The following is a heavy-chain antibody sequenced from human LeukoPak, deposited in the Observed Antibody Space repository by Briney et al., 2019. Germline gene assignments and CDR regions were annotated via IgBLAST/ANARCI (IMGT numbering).Heavy chain of an antibody. J-gene: IGHJ4*02. D-gene: IGHD3-22*01. CDR3: ARDIEARGIVVTPMGY. Sequence: GGSLRLSCAASGFTFSSYGMHWVRQAPGKGLEWVAVISYDGSNKYYADSVKGRFTISRDNSKNTLYLQMNSLRAEDTAVYYCARDIEARGIVVTPMGYWGQGTLVTVSS. CDR1: GFTFSSYG. CDR2: ISYDGSNK. V-gene: IGHV3-30*03.